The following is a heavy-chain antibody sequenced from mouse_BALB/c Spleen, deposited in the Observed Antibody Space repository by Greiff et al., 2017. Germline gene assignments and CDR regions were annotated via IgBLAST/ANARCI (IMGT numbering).Heavy chain of an antibody. CDR1: GYSITSGYS. J-gene: IGHJ3*01. V-gene: IGHV3-1*02. CDR3: ARRNYGYF. Sequence: VQLQQSGPDLVKPSQSLSLTCTVTGYSITSGYSWHWTRQSPGNKLEWMGYIHYSGSTNYNPSPKSRISITRDTSRNQFFLQLNSVTTEDTATYYCARRNYGYFWGQGTLVTVSA. CDR2: IHYSGST. D-gene: IGHD2-2*01.